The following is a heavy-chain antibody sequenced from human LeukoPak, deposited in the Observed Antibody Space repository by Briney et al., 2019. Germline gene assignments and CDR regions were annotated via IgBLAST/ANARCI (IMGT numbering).Heavy chain of an antibody. V-gene: IGHV1-46*01. J-gene: IGHJ6*02. CDR2: ISPSGGST. CDR3: ARVTCPGGDCYYYYGLDV. D-gene: IGHD2-21*02. CDR1: GYTFTAYY. Sequence: GASVTVSCKASGYTFTAYYMHWVRQAPGQGLEWMGIISPSGGSTTYAQKFQGRVTMTRDTSTSTVYMELSSLRSDDTAVYYCARVTCPGGDCYYYYGLDVWGQGTTVTVSS.